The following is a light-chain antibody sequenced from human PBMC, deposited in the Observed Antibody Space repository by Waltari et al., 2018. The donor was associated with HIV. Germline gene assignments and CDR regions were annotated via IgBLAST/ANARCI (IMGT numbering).Light chain of an antibody. Sequence: QSALTQPASVSGSPGQSITIPCTGTSRAVGTYNLVSWYQQRPGKAPKLIISEVSQRPAGVSNHFSGSKSANTASLTISGLQAEDEADYYCCSYAGSTNWVFGGGTKLTVL. J-gene: IGLJ3*02. CDR2: EVS. CDR3: CSYAGSTNWV. V-gene: IGLV2-23*02. CDR1: SRAVGTYNL.